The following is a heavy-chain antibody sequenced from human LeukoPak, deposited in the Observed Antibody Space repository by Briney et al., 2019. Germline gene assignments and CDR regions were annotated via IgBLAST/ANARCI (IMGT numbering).Heavy chain of an antibody. Sequence: PGGSLRLSCAASGFTFSSYVMRWVRQAPGKGLEWVSAISGSSSSTYYADSVKGRFTISRDNSKNTLYLEMNSLRAEDTAVHYCAKSGWSAHYFDHWGQGTLVTVSS. CDR3: AKSGWSAHYFDH. J-gene: IGHJ4*02. V-gene: IGHV3-23*01. D-gene: IGHD6-19*01. CDR2: ISGSSSST. CDR1: GFTFSSYV.